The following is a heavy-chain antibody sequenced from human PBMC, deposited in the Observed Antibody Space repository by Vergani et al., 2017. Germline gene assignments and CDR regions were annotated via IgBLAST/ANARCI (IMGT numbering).Heavy chain of an antibody. J-gene: IGHJ4*02. D-gene: IGHD3-10*01. CDR2: IYYSGST. V-gene: IGHV4-31*01. CDR1: GGSISSGGYY. Sequence: QVQLQESGPGLVKPSQTLSLTCTVSGGSISSGGYYWSWIRQPPGKGLEWIGYIYYSGSTYYNPSLKSLVTISVDTSKNQFSLKPSSVTAADTAVYYCARAMGRGQVLFDYWGQGTLVTVSS. CDR3: ARAMGRGQVLFDY.